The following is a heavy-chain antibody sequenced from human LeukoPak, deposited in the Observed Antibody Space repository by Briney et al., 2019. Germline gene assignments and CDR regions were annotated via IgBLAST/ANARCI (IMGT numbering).Heavy chain of an antibody. Sequence: PSETLSLTCTVSGGSITNFYGGWIRQSPGRGLELIGYIYYSGTTNYSPSLKSRVSISVDTSKKQFSLKLSSVPAADTAVYYCARSPGGAFDIWGQGTMVTVSS. V-gene: IGHV4-59*01. CDR2: IYYSGTT. CDR3: ARSPGGAFDI. CDR1: GGSITNFY. J-gene: IGHJ3*02. D-gene: IGHD3-10*01.